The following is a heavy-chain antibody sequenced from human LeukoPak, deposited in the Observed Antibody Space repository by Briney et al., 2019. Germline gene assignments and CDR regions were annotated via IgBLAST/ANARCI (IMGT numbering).Heavy chain of an antibody. Sequence: PSETLSLTCTVSGGSISSYYWSWIRQPPGKGLEWIGYIYYSGSTNYNPSLKSRVTISVDTSKNQFSLKLSSVTAADTAVYYCARGRLRCSSTSCYPNYFGYWGQGTLVTVSS. V-gene: IGHV4-59*01. CDR1: GGSISSYY. J-gene: IGHJ4*02. D-gene: IGHD2-2*01. CDR3: ARGRLRCSSTSCYPNYFGY. CDR2: IYYSGST.